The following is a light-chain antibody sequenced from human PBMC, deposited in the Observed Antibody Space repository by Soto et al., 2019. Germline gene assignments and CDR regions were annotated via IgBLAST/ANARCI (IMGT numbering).Light chain of an antibody. CDR1: SSDVGDYNY. Sequence: QSALTQPRSVSGSPGQSVTISCTGTSSDVGDYNYVSWYQQPPGKAPKLMIYDVNKRPSGVPDRFSGSKSGNTASLTVSGLQAEDEADYYCCSYAGSYTVLFGGGTKLTVL. V-gene: IGLV2-11*01. CDR3: CSYAGSYTVL. J-gene: IGLJ2*01. CDR2: DVN.